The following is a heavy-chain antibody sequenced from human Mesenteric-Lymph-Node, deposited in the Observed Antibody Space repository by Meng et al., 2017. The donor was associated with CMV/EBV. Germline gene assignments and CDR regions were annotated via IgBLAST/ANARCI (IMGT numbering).Heavy chain of an antibody. J-gene: IGHJ4*02. CDR1: GYTFTSYA. V-gene: IGHV1-3*01. D-gene: IGHD6-13*01. Sequence: SGYTFTSYAMHWVRQAPGQRLEWMGWINAGNGNTKYSQKFQGRVTITRDTSASTAYMELSSLRSEDTAVYYCARGRPYSSSSYPNDYWGQGTLVTVSS. CDR2: INAGNGNT. CDR3: ARGRPYSSSSYPNDY.